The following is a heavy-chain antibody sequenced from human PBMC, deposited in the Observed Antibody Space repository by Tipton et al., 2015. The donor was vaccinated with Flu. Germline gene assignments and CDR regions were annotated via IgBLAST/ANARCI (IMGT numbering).Heavy chain of an antibody. J-gene: IGHJ4*02. CDR3: ARSTYYYGSGSSDY. CDR2: ISSSGSSI. Sequence: QLVQSGGGLVKPGGSLRLSCAASGFTFSDYYMSWIRLAPGKGLEWVSHISSSGSSINYADSVKGRFTISRDNAKNSLYLQMNSLRAEDTAVYYCARSTYYYGSGSSDYWGQGTLVTVSS. CDR1: GFTFSDYY. D-gene: IGHD3-10*01. V-gene: IGHV3-11*01.